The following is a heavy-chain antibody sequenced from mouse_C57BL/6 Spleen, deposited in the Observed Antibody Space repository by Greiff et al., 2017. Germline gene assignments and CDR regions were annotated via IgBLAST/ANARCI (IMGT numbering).Heavy chain of an antibody. Sequence: EVHLVESEGGLVQPGSSMKLSCTASGFTFSDYYMAWVRQVPEKGLEWVANINYDGSSTYYLDSLKSRFIISRDNAKNILYLQMSSLKSEDTATDYCARRGLWYHYLDYWGQGTTLTVSS. J-gene: IGHJ2*01. D-gene: IGHD2-1*01. CDR3: ARRGLWYHYLDY. CDR2: INYDGSST. V-gene: IGHV5-16*02. CDR1: GFTFSDYY.